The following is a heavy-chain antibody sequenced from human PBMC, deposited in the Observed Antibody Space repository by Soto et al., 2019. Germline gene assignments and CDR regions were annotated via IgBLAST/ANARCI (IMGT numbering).Heavy chain of an antibody. V-gene: IGHV1-8*01. J-gene: IGHJ4*02. CDR1: GYTFTSYD. CDR2: MNPNTGNS. Sequence: ASVKVSCKASGYTFTSYDIYWVRQATGQGLEWMGWMNPNTGNSGYAQKFQGRVTMTSDTSISTAHMELSSLRSEDTAVYYCARRAETNGWNGFGADKDYFNFWGEGTLVTVS. D-gene: IGHD1-1*01. CDR3: ARRAETNGWNGFGADKDYFNF.